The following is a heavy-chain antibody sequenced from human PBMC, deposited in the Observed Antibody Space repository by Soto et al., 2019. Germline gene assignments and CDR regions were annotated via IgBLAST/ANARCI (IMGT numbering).Heavy chain of an antibody. D-gene: IGHD4-4*01. J-gene: IGHJ6*02. CDR2: IWYDGSNK. V-gene: IGHV3-33*01. CDR1: GFTFSSYG. Sequence: GGSLRLSCAASGFTFSSYGMHWVRQAPGKGLEWVAVIWYDGSNKYYADSVKGRFTISRDNSKNTLYLQMNSLRAEDTAVYYCARSPTHLYGMDVWGQGTTVTVSS. CDR3: ARSPTHLYGMDV.